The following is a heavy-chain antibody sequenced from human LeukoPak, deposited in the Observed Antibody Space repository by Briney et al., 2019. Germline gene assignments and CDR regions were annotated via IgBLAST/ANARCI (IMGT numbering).Heavy chain of an antibody. D-gene: IGHD6-13*01. CDR2: IYHSGST. V-gene: IGHV4-38-2*01. Sequence: PSETLSLTCAVSGYSISSGYYWGWIRPPPGKGLEWIGMIYHSGSTYYNPSLKSRVTISVDTSKNQFSLKLSSVTAADTAVYYCARARGLGIADEYNWFDPWGQGTLVTVSS. CDR3: ARARGLGIADEYNWFDP. CDR1: GYSISSGYY. J-gene: IGHJ5*02.